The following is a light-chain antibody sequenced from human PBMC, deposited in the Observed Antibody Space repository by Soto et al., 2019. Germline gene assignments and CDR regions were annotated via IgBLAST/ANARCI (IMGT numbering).Light chain of an antibody. V-gene: IGKV3D-15*01. CDR1: QSISGN. Sequence: EIVMTQSPATLPVSPGEGGTLSCRASQSISGNLAWYQQKPGQAPRPLIYGASTSATGIPARLSRRGSGTEFTLTISSLESDDFAVYSCQQYENWPRTFGQGTKGDIK. J-gene: IGKJ1*01. CDR2: GAS. CDR3: QQYENWPRT.